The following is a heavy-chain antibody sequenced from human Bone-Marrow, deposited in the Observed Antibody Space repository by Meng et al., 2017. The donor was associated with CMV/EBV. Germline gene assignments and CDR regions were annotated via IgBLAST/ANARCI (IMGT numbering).Heavy chain of an antibody. CDR1: GFTFSSYW. V-gene: IGHV3-74*01. J-gene: IGHJ3*02. Sequence: GESLKISCAASGFTFSSYWMHWVRQAPGKGLVWVSRINSDGSSTSYADSVKGRFTISRDNAKNSLYLQMNSLRAEDTAVYYCASLWDAFDIWGQGTMVTVSS. D-gene: IGHD2-21*01. CDR3: ASLWDAFDI. CDR2: INSDGSST.